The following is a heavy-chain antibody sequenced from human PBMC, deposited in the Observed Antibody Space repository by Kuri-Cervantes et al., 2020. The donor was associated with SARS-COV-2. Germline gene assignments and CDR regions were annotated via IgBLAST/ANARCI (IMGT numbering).Heavy chain of an antibody. Sequence: LSLTCAASGFTFSNAWMSWVRQAPGKGLEWVGRIKSKTDGGTTDYAAPVKGRFTISRDDSKNTLYLQMNSLKTEDTAVYYCTRGMTVDSYFDYWGQGTPVTVSS. V-gene: IGHV3-15*01. CDR1: GFTFSNAW. CDR2: IKSKTDGGTT. D-gene: IGHD2-15*01. J-gene: IGHJ4*02. CDR3: TRGMTVDSYFDY.